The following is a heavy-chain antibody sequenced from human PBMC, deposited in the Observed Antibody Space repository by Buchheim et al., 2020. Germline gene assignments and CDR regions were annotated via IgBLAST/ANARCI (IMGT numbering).Heavy chain of an antibody. J-gene: IGHJ4*02. D-gene: IGHD2-2*01. CDR3: ATGADIVVVPAARVVGY. Sequence: EVLLVESGGGLVQPGGSLRLSCVASGFTFSSYEMNWVRQAPGKGLEWVSYISSSGSTIYSADPVKGRFTISRDNAKTSLYLQMNSLRAEDTAVYYCATGADIVVVPAARVVGYWGQGTL. CDR1: GFTFSSYE. V-gene: IGHV3-48*03. CDR2: ISSSGSTI.